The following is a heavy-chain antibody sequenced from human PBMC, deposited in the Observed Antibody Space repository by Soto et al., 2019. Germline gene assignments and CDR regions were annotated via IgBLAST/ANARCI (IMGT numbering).Heavy chain of an antibody. D-gene: IGHD3-16*02. CDR3: ARESVSGTYRFDS. J-gene: IGHJ4*02. Sequence: PSETLSLTCTVSGDSLSTYHWSWIRQPAGERLEWIGRIHDTGRTNYNPSLKSRVTMSVDTSKNQFSLRVNSVTAADTAVYYCARESVSGTYRFDSWGQGTLVTV. CDR2: IHDTGRT. V-gene: IGHV4-4*07. CDR1: GDSLSTYH.